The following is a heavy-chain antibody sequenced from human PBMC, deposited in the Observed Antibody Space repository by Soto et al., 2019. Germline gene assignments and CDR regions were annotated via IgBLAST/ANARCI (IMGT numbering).Heavy chain of an antibody. Sequence: EVQLVESGGGLVQPGGSLRLSCAASGFTFSSYSMNWIRQAPGKGLEWVSYISSSSSTIYYADSVKGRFTIPRDNAKNSLYLRMNSLRAEDTAVYYCARVPPWFDPWGQGTLVTVSS. CDR2: ISSSSSTI. CDR1: GFTFSSYS. V-gene: IGHV3-48*01. CDR3: ARVPPWFDP. J-gene: IGHJ5*02.